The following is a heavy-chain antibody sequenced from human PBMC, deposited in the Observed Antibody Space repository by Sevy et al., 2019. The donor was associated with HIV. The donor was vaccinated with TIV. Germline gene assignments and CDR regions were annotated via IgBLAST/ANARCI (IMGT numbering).Heavy chain of an antibody. J-gene: IGHJ4*02. CDR3: AGQKRSADFLDY. CDR2: IYPSDSET. Sequence: GESLKISCMASGYSFSSHWIGWVRQKPGKGLEWVGIIYPSDSETTYSPSFQGQVTISADKSINTAYLQGSSLKASDSAMYYCAGQKRSADFLDYWGQGTLVTVSS. D-gene: IGHD2-21*02. V-gene: IGHV5-51*01. CDR1: GYSFSSHW.